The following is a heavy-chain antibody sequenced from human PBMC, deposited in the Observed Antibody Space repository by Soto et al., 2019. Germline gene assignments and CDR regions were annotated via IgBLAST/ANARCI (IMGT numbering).Heavy chain of an antibody. D-gene: IGHD2-15*01. CDR1: GFSLSTSGVG. Sequence: SGPTLVNPTQTLPLTCTFSGFSLSTSGVGVGWIRQPPGEALEWLAIIFWDDDERYNPSLMTRLTITKDTSKNQVVLTMTNMDPADTATYYCAHRTYCSGGSCYDYWGQGTLVTVSS. V-gene: IGHV2-5*02. CDR2: IFWDDDE. J-gene: IGHJ4*02. CDR3: AHRTYCSGGSCYDY.